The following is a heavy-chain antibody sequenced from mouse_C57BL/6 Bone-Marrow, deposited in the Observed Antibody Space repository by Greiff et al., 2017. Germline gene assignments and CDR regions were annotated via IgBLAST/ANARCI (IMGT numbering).Heavy chain of an antibody. J-gene: IGHJ2*01. V-gene: IGHV1-26*01. D-gene: IGHD1-1*01. CDR2: INPNNGGT. Sequence: VQLQQSGPELVKPGASVKISCKASGYTFTDYYMNWVKQSHGKSLEWIGDINPNNGGTSYNQKFKGKATLTVDKSSSTAYMELRSLTSEDSAVYYCARRITTVVYFDYLGQGTTLTVSS. CDR1: GYTFTDYY. CDR3: ARRITTVVYFDY.